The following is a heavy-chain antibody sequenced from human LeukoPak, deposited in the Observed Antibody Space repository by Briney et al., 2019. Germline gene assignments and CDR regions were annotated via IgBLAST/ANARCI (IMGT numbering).Heavy chain of an antibody. D-gene: IGHD3-3*01. CDR3: ARDPIWSGYYTELYFDY. V-gene: IGHV3-23*01. Sequence: GGSLRLSCVGSGFRFSRYAMSWVRQAPGKGLEWVATIHYIRDGPYYADSVGGRFTISRDNSKNTLYLQMNSLRAEDTAVYYCARDPIWSGYYTELYFDYWGQGTLVTVSS. J-gene: IGHJ4*02. CDR1: GFRFSRYA. CDR2: IHYIRDGP.